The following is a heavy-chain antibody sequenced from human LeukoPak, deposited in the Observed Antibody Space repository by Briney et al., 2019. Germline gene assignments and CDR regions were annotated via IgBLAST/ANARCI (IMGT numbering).Heavy chain of an antibody. J-gene: IGHJ4*02. V-gene: IGHV4-34*01. CDR2: IYYSGST. CDR3: ARDDILTGYSDY. Sequence: SETLSLTCAVYGGSFSGYYWSWIRQPPGKGLEWIGSIYYSGSTYYNPSLKSRVTISVDTSKSQFSLKLSSVTAADTAVYYCARDDILTGYSDYWGQGTLVTVSS. CDR1: GGSFSGYY. D-gene: IGHD3-9*01.